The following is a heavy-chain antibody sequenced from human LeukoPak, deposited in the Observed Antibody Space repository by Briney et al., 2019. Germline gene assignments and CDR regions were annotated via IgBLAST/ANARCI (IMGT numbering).Heavy chain of an antibody. Sequence: ASVKVSCRASGYTFTSYDINWVRQATGQGLEWMGWMNPNSGNTGYAQKFQGRVTMTRNTSISTAYMELSSLRSEDTAVYYCARVGSGWSYYYYYYYMDVWGKGTTVTISS. V-gene: IGHV1-8*01. CDR2: MNPNSGNT. D-gene: IGHD6-19*01. CDR3: ARVGSGWSYYYYYYYMDV. CDR1: GYTFTSYD. J-gene: IGHJ6*03.